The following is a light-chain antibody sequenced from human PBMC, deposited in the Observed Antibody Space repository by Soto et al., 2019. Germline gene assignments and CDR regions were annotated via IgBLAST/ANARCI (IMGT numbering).Light chain of an antibody. V-gene: IGLV1-51*01. J-gene: IGLJ1*01. CDR3: QIWDSDSDQYV. Sequence: QSVLTQPPSVSAAPGQKVTISCSGSSSNIGNNYVSWYQQLPGTAPKLLIYDNNKRQSGIPDRFSGSNSGNTATLTISRVEAGDEADYYCQIWDSDSDQYVFGSGTKLTVL. CDR1: SSNIGNNY. CDR2: DNN.